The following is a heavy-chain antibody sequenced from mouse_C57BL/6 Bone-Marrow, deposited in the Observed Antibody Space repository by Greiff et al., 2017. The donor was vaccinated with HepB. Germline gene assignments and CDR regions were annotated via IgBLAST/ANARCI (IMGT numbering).Heavy chain of an antibody. D-gene: IGHD3-2*02. CDR1: GYTFTDYN. J-gene: IGHJ2*01. CDR3: ARGTAQALLFDY. Sequence: EVQRVESGPELVKPGASVKIPCKASGYTFTDYNMDWVKQSHGKSLEWIGDINPNNGGTIYNQKFKGKATLTVDKSSSTAYMELRSLTSEDTAVYYCARGTAQALLFDYWGQGTTLTVSS. V-gene: IGHV1-18*01. CDR2: INPNNGGT.